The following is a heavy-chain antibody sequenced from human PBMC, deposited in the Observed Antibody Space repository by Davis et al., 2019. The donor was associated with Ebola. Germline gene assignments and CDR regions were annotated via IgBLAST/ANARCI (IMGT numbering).Heavy chain of an antibody. V-gene: IGHV3-15*07. D-gene: IGHD3-22*01. CDR3: TTDTGIVVVDRGLGF. Sequence: GGSLRLSCAASGFTFSNAWMNWVRQAPGKGLEWVGRIKSKTDGGTTDYAAPVKGRFTISRDDSKNTLYLQMNSLKTEDTAVYYCTTDTGIVVVDRGLGFWGQGTLVTVSS. CDR1: GFTFSNAW. CDR2: IKSKTDGGTT. J-gene: IGHJ4*02.